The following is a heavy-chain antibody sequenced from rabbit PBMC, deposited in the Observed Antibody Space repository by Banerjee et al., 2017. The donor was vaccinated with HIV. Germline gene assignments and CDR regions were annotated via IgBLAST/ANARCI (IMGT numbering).Heavy chain of an antibody. D-gene: IGHD1-1*01. J-gene: IGHJ4*01. Sequence: QEQLVESGGGLVQPEGSLTLACTASGIDFSSYYYMCWVRQAPGKGLEWIGCIGTGGGNDSYANWAKGRFTISKTSSTTVTLQMTSLTAADTATYFCARDASSSSWYVYFNLWGPGTLVTVS. CDR2: IGTGGGND. CDR3: ARDASSSSWYVYFNL. CDR1: GIDFSSYYY. V-gene: IGHV1S45*01.